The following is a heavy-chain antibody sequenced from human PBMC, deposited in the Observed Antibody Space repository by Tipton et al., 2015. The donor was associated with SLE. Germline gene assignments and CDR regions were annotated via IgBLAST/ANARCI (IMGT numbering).Heavy chain of an antibody. J-gene: IGHJ6*02. CDR1: EFTFSSYW. CDR3: AMSVIATSYYYYYGMDV. Sequence: GSLRLSCAASEFTFSSYWMSWVRQAPGKGLEWVANIKQDGTEKYYVHSVRGRFTISRDNAKNSLYLQMDSLRDEDTAVYYCAMSVIATSYYYYYGMDVWGQGTTVTVPS. V-gene: IGHV3-7*01. D-gene: IGHD6-13*01. CDR2: IKQDGTEK.